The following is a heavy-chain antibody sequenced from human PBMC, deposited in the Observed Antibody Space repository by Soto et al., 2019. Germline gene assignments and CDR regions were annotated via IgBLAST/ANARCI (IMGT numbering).Heavy chain of an antibody. CDR1: GLTFSNYA. Sequence: EVRLLESGGGLVKPGGSLRLSCATSGLTFSNYAMSWVRQAPGGGLEGVSAMSGSSSTTYYADSVRGRFTISRDRSKNTLYLQMSSLRAEDTALYYCAKNQERELPRVIDFWGQGTLGTVSS. CDR2: MSGSSSTT. D-gene: IGHD1-7*01. CDR3: AKNQERELPRVIDF. J-gene: IGHJ4*02. V-gene: IGHV3-23*01.